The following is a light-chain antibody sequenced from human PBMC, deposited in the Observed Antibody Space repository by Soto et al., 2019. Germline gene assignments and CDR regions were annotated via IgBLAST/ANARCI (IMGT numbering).Light chain of an antibody. CDR2: GAF. Sequence: EIVMTQSPATLSVSPGERATLSCRASQSVSSKLAWYQQKPGQAPRLLIYGAFTRATGTPARFSGSGSGTAFTLTISRLQSEDFAVYYCQQYNNLPPITFGQGTRLEIK. J-gene: IGKJ5*01. V-gene: IGKV3-15*01. CDR1: QSVSSK. CDR3: QQYNNLPPIT.